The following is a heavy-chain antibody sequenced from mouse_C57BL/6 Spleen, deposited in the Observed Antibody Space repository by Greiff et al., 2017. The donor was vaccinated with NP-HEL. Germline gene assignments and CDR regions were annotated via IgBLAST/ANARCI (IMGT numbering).Heavy chain of an antibody. D-gene: IGHD1-1*01. Sequence: VKLQQPGAELVKPGASVKMSCKASGYTFTSYWITWVKQRPGQGLEWIGDIYPGSGSTNYNEKFKSKATLTVDASSSTAYMQRSSLTSEDSAVYYCARVTTVVAGHWGQGTTLTVSS. CDR2: IYPGSGST. CDR1: GYTFTSYW. J-gene: IGHJ2*01. V-gene: IGHV1-55*01. CDR3: ARVTTVVAGH.